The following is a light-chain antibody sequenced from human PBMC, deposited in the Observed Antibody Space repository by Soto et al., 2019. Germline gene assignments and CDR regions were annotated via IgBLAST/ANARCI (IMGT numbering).Light chain of an antibody. CDR3: QQYGSSPWT. CDR2: GAS. J-gene: IGKJ1*01. Sequence: EIVMTQPPATLSVSPGERATLSCRASQSVSSNLAWYQQKPGQAPRLLIYGASSRATGIPDRFSGSGSGTDFTLTISRLEPEDFAVYYCQQYGSSPWTFGQGTKVDI. CDR1: QSVSSN. V-gene: IGKV3-20*01.